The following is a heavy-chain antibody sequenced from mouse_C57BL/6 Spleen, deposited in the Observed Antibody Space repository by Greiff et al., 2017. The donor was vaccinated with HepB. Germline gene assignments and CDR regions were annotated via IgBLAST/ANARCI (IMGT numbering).Heavy chain of an antibody. Sequence: EVHLVESGGGLVQPGGSLSLSCAASGFTFTDYYMSWVRQPPGKALEWLGFIRNKANGYTTEYSASVKGRFTISRDNSQSILYLQMNALRAEDSATYYCARTRSGWAMDYWGQGTSVTSPQ. CDR2: IRNKANGYTT. CDR3: ARTRSGWAMDY. J-gene: IGHJ4*01. CDR1: GFTFTDYY. V-gene: IGHV7-3*01. D-gene: IGHD3-2*02.